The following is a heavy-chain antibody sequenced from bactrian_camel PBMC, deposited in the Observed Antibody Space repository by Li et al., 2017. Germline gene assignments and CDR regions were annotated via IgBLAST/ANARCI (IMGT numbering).Heavy chain of an antibody. CDR2: IDSRGTT. V-gene: IGHV3S53*01. J-gene: IGHJ6*01. CDR3: AARDRRCGWNIYQLRPTDFAF. Sequence: QLVESGGRPAQAGESLTLSCAASGLVYPFWSMAWFRQAPGKEREGVARIDSRGTTEYLDSVKGRFTVFKDDAGKTLYLQINSLNPEDTAIYYCAARDRRCGWNIYQLRPTDFAFWGQGTQVTVS. D-gene: IGHD1*01. CDR1: GLVYPFWS.